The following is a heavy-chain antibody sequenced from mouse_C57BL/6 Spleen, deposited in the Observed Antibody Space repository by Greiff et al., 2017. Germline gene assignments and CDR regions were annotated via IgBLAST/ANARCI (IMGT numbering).Heavy chain of an antibody. CDR2: ISGGGGNT. CDR1: GFTFSSYT. CDR3: ARQGYDGYYVPFAY. Sequence: EVKLVESGGGLVKPGGSLKLSCAASGFTFSSYTMSWVRQTPEKRLEWVATISGGGGNTYYPDSVKGRFTISIDNAKNTLYLQMSSLRSEDTALYYCARQGYDGYYVPFAYWGQGTLVTVSA. V-gene: IGHV5-9*01. J-gene: IGHJ3*01. D-gene: IGHD2-3*01.